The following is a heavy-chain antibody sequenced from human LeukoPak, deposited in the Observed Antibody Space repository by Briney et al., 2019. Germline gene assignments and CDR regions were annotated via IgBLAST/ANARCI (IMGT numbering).Heavy chain of an antibody. CDR2: ISSSSSYT. D-gene: IGHD3-10*01. CDR1: GFTFSDYY. J-gene: IGHJ4*02. Sequence: GGSLRLSCAASGFTFSDYYMSWIRQAPGKGLEWVSYISSSSSYTNYADSVKGRFTISRDNAKNSLYLQMNSLRAEDTAVYYCARTMGITMVRGVIIDKMYYFDYWGQGTLVTVSS. CDR3: ARTMGITMVRGVIIDKMYYFDY. V-gene: IGHV3-11*03.